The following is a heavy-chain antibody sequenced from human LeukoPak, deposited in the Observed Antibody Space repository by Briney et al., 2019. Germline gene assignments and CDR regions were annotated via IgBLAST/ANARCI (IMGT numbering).Heavy chain of an antibody. CDR3: ARLPRYGGYDHFDY. D-gene: IGHD5-12*01. CDR1: GDSIDSYY. V-gene: IGHV4-59*12. Sequence: NPSETLSLTCTVSGDSIDSYYWSWIRQPPGKGLEWIGYIYYRGTNSYNPFLKSRVTISVDTSKNQFSLKLNSVTAADTAVYYCARLPRYGGYDHFDYWGQGILVIVSS. J-gene: IGHJ4*02. CDR2: IYYRGTN.